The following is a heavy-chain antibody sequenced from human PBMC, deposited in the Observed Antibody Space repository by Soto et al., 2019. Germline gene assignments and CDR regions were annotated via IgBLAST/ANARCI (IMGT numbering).Heavy chain of an antibody. J-gene: IGHJ4*02. CDR3: ARGYCSGGSCYKPIDY. CDR1: GGSISSYY. V-gene: IGHV4-59*01. D-gene: IGHD2-15*01. Sequence: ETLSLTCTVSGGSISSYYWGWIRQPPGKGLEWIGYIYYSGSTNYNPSLKSRVTISVDTSKNQFSLKLSSVTAADTAVYYCARGYCSGGSCYKPIDYWGQGTLVTVSS. CDR2: IYYSGST.